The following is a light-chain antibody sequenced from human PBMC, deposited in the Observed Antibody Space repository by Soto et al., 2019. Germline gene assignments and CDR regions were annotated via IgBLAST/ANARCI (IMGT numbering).Light chain of an antibody. Sequence: QSALTQSASVSGSPGQSITISCTGTNSDVGAFNFVFWYQQHPGKAPKLIIYEVSNRPSGVSNRFSGSKSGNTASLTISGLQAEDEADYYCTSYTSTSHYVFGTGTKLTVL. CDR1: NSDVGAFNF. CDR2: EVS. V-gene: IGLV2-14*01. J-gene: IGLJ1*01. CDR3: TSYTSTSHYV.